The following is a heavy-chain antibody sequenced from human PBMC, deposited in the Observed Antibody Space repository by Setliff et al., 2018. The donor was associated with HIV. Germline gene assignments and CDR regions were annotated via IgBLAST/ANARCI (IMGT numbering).Heavy chain of an antibody. J-gene: IGHJ4*02. D-gene: IGHD3-16*01. CDR3: ARRPGGITRARLDN. V-gene: IGHV4-61*01. CDR1: GGSIGSGSYY. CDR2: IHSSGST. Sequence: SETLSLTCTVSGGSIGSGSYYWSWIRQPPGKGLEWIGNIHSSGSTNYNPSLKSRVTISVDTSKNQFSLLLSSVTAADTAMYFCARRPGGITRARLDNWGQGTLVTVSS.